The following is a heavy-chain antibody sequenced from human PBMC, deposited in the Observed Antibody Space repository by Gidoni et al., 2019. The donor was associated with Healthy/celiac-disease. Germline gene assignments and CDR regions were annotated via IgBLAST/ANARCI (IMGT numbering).Heavy chain of an antibody. V-gene: IGHV4-39*01. D-gene: IGHD3-22*01. CDR3: ARHEITMIVVPQYFDY. Sequence: HLQLQESGPGLVKPSETLSRTCPVTGGSISSSSYYWGWIRQPPGTGLEWIGSIYYSGSTYYNPSLKSRVTISVDTSKNQFSLKLSSVTAADTAVYYCARHEITMIVVPQYFDYWGQGTLVTVSS. J-gene: IGHJ4*02. CDR1: GGSISSSSYY. CDR2: IYYSGST.